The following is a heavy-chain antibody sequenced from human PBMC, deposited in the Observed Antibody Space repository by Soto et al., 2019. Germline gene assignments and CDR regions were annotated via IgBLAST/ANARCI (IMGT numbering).Heavy chain of an antibody. D-gene: IGHD6-19*01. CDR2: IRSKAYGGTT. CDR3: TRAHSGWPRVPPDY. CDR1: GFTFGDYA. Sequence: GSLRVSCTASGFTFGDYAMSWFRQATGKGLEWVGFIRSKAYGGTTEYAASVKGRFTISRDDSKSIAYLQMNSLKTEDTAVYYCTRAHSGWPRVPPDYWGQGTLVTVSS. V-gene: IGHV3-49*03. J-gene: IGHJ4*02.